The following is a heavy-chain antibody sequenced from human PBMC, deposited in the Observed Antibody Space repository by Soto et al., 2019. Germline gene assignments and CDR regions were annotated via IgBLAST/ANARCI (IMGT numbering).Heavy chain of an antibody. D-gene: IGHD6-19*01. CDR2: ISYDGSNK. J-gene: IGHJ4*02. Sequence: QVQLVESGGGVVQPGRSLRLSCAASGFTFSSFSLHWVRQAPGKGLEWLAVISYDGSNKYNADSVKGRFAISRDNSKNTLYLLLISLRTEDAAVYYCARTTAVAGTPGFDYWGQGTLVTVSS. V-gene: IGHV3-30-3*02. CDR3: ARTTAVAGTPGFDY. CDR1: GFTFSSFS.